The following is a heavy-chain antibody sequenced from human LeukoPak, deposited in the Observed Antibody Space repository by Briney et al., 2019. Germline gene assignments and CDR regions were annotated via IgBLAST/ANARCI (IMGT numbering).Heavy chain of an antibody. V-gene: IGHV3-9*03. CDR2: ISWNSGSI. J-gene: IGHJ4*02. D-gene: IGHD3-22*01. Sequence: GGSLRLSCAASGFTFGSYAMSWVRQAPGKGLEWVSGISWNSGSIGYADSVKGRFTISRDNAKNSLYLQMNSLRAEDMALYYCAKDITGRYYYDSSGYPFFDYWGQGTLVTVSS. CDR1: GFTFGSYA. CDR3: AKDITGRYYYDSSGYPFFDY.